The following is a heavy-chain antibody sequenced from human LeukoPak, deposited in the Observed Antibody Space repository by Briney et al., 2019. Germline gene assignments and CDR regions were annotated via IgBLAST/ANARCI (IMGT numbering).Heavy chain of an antibody. D-gene: IGHD2-21*02. J-gene: IGHJ3*02. V-gene: IGHV3-48*01. CDR1: GFTFSSYS. CDR2: ISSSSSTI. CDR3: AAHYCGGDCYPHRDAFDI. Sequence: GGSLRLSCAASGFTFSSYSMNWVRQAPGKGLEWVSYISSSSSTIYYADSVKGRLTISRDNAKNSLYLQMNSLRAEDTAVYYCAAHYCGGDCYPHRDAFDIWGQGTMVTVSS.